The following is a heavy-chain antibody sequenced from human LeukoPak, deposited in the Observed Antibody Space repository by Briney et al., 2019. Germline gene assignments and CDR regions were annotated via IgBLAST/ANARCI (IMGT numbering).Heavy chain of an antibody. CDR2: IYSDGTT. CDR3: ARGARTGMY. V-gene: IGHV3-66*01. CDR1: GFPVRANY. Sequence: GGSLRLSCAASGFPVRANYISWVRQAPGKGLEWVSLIYSDGTTHYADSVRGRFTIPRDDSKNTVFVQMNSLRVDDSGVYYCARGARTGMYWGQGTTVAVSS. J-gene: IGHJ4*02. D-gene: IGHD3-10*01.